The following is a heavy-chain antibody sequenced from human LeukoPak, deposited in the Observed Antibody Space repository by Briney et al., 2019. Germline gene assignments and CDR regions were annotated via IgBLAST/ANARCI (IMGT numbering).Heavy chain of an antibody. V-gene: IGHV3-23*01. D-gene: IGHD6-13*01. J-gene: IGHJ4*02. CDR1: GFPFSNHS. Sequence: GSLRLSFAASGFPFSNHSMSWVRQAPGKGLEWVSAISGSGGSTYYADSVKGRFTISRDNSKNMLYLQMNSLRAEDTAVYYCARTSSSWYAGDYWGQGTLVTVSS. CDR2: ISGSGGST. CDR3: ARTSSSWYAGDY.